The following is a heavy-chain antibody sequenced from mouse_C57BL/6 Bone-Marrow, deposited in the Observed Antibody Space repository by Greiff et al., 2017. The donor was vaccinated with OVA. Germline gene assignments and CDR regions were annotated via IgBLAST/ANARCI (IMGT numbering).Heavy chain of an antibody. CDR3: ARPPYYYAMDY. J-gene: IGHJ4*01. Sequence: VQLQQSGGDLVKPGGSLKLSCAASGFTFSSYGMSWVRQTPDKRLEWVATISSGGSYTYYPDSVKGRFTISRDNAKNTLYLQMSSLNSEDTAMYYCARPPYYYAMDYWGQGTSVTVSS. CDR2: ISSGGSYT. CDR1: GFTFSSYG. V-gene: IGHV5-6*01.